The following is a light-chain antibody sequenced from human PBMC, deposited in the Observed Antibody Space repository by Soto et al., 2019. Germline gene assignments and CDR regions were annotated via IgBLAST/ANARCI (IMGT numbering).Light chain of an antibody. V-gene: IGKV1-12*01. CDR2: GIS. CDR1: QGISTW. CDR3: QQTNSFPFT. J-gene: IGKJ4*01. Sequence: DIPMTQSPSSVSASVGDRVTITCRASQGISTWLAWYQQKPGKAPKLLIYGISTLQSGVPSRFSGSGSGTDFTLTISSLQPEDSAIYYCQQTNSFPFTFGGGTKVEIK.